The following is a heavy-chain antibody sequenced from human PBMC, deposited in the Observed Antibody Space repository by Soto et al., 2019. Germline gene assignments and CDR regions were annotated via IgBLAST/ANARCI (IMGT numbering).Heavy chain of an antibody. CDR1: GGSFSGYY. J-gene: IGHJ2*01. CDR3: ARLFAGATGNWYFDL. D-gene: IGHD1-1*01. V-gene: IGHV4-34*01. CDR2: ITRFGTI. Sequence: QVQLQQWGAGLLKPSETLSLTCAVYGGSFSGYYWSWVRQAPGKGLEWIGEITRFGTINYNPSLKSRDNMSLDTSKNQFSLRLNSVSDADAALYYCARLFAGATGNWYFDLWGRGTLVTVSS.